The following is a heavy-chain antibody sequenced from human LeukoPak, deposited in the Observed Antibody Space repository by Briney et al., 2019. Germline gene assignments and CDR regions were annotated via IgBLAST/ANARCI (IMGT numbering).Heavy chain of an antibody. Sequence: GGSLRLSCAASGFTFSSYGMHWVHQAPGKGLEWVAVIWYDGSNKYYADSVKGRFTISRDNSKNTLYLQMNSLRAEDTAVYYCAKDRVVGVGYFDYWGQGTLVTVSS. CDR1: GFTFSSYG. J-gene: IGHJ4*02. D-gene: IGHD2-21*01. CDR2: IWYDGSNK. CDR3: AKDRVVGVGYFDY. V-gene: IGHV3-33*06.